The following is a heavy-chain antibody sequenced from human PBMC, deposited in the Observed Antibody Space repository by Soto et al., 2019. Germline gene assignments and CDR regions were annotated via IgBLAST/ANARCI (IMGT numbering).Heavy chain of an antibody. CDR3: AILGITGSYHDLLSI. Sequence: SETLSLTCTVSGGSISDYYWSWIRQPPGKGLEWIGYFSYSGSTNNSPSLKSRATISGDTSKNQFSLNLSSVTAADTAVYYCAILGITGSYHDLLSICGQGTMVPGSS. J-gene: IGHJ3*02. CDR1: GGSISDYY. V-gene: IGHV4-59*12. D-gene: IGHD1-26*01. CDR2: FSYSGST.